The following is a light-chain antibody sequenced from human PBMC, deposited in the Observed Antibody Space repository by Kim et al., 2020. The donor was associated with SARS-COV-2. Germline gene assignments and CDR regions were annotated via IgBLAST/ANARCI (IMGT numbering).Light chain of an antibody. J-gene: IGKJ2*01. CDR3: QQRASGYT. CDR2: DAS. CDR1: QSVRSY. Sequence: EIVLTQSPATLSLSPGERATLSCRASQSVRSYLAWYQQKPGQAPRLLIYDASNRATGIPARFSGSGSGTDFTLTISSLEPEDFAVYYCQQRASGYTFGQGTKLEI. V-gene: IGKV3-11*01.